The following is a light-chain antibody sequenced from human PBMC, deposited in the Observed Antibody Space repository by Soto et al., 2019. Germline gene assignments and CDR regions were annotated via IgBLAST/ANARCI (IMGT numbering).Light chain of an antibody. J-gene: IGKJ5*01. CDR3: QQYKSYSIT. CDR2: DAS. CDR1: QSISSW. V-gene: IGKV1-5*01. Sequence: DIQMTQSPSTLSASLGDRVTITCRASQSISSWLAWYQQKPGKAPKLLIYDASSLESGVPSRFSGRRSGTDFTLTISSLQPDDFATYYCQQYKSYSITFGQGTRLEN.